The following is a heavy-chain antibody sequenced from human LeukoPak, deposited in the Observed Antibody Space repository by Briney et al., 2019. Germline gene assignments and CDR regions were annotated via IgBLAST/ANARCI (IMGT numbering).Heavy chain of an antibody. V-gene: IGHV4-59*01. CDR2: IYYSEST. J-gene: IGHJ5*02. Sequence: SETLSLTCTVSGGSISSYYWSWIRQPPGKGLEWIGYIYYSESTNYNPSLKSRVTISVDTSKNQFSLKLSSVTAADTAVYYCARGAPAGWFDPWGQGTLVTVSS. CDR1: GGSISSYY. CDR3: ARGAPAGWFDP. D-gene: IGHD1-26*01.